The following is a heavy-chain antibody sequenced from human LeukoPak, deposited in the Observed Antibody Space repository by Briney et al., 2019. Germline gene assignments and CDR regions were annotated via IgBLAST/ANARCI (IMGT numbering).Heavy chain of an antibody. CDR1: GGSTSSYY. V-gene: IGHV4-4*07. J-gene: IGHJ6*03. D-gene: IGHD2-2*02. CDR3: ARDWGDIVVVPAAIQAYYYYYMDV. CDR2: IYTSGST. Sequence: SETLSLTCTVSGGSTSSYYWSWIRQPAGKGLEWIGRIYTSGSTNYNPSLKSRVTMPVDTSKNQFSLKLSSVTAADTAVYYCARDWGDIVVVPAAIQAYYYYYMDVWGKGTTVTVSS.